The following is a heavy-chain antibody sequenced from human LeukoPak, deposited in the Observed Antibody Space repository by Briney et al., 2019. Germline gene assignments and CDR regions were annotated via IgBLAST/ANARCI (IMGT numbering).Heavy chain of an antibody. D-gene: IGHD2-21*02. CDR1: GGSISSYY. CDR3: ARAGGPGVVVTASPPDY. Sequence: SETLSLTCTVSGGSISSYYWSWIRQPPGKGLEWIGYIYYSGSTYYNPSLKSRVTISVDTSKNQFSLKLSSVTAADTAVYYCARAGGPGVVVTASPPDYWGQGTLVTVSS. CDR2: IYYSGST. J-gene: IGHJ4*02. V-gene: IGHV4-59*01.